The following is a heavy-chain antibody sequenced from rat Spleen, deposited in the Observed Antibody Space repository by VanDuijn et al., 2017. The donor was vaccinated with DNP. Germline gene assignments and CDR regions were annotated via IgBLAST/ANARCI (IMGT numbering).Heavy chain of an antibody. Sequence: EVQLQESGPGLVKPSQSLSLTCSVTGYSITSNYRWNWIRKFPGNKLEWMGYIYTAGNTNYNPSLKSRISITRDASKNQFFLQLNSVTTEDTATYYCASSYNSYWDWFAYWGQGTLVTVSS. V-gene: IGHV3-3*01. CDR2: IYTAGNT. CDR3: ASSYNSYWDWFAY. D-gene: IGHD1-10*01. J-gene: IGHJ3*01. CDR1: GYSITSNYR.